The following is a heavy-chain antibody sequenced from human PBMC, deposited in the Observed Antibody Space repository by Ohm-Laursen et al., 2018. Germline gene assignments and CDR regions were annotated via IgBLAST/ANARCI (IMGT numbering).Heavy chain of an antibody. V-gene: IGHV3-9*01. CDR1: GFTFDDYA. CDR2: ISWNSGSI. CDR3: IRDMDV. D-gene: IGHD3-3*02. Sequence: SLRLSCTASGFTFDDYAMHWVRQAPGKGLEWVSGISWNSGSIGYADSVKGRFTISRDNAKNSLYLQMNSLRAEDTAVYYCIRDMDVWGQGTTVTVSS. J-gene: IGHJ6*02.